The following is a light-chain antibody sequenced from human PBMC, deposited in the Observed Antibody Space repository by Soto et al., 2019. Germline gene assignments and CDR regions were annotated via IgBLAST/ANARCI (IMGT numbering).Light chain of an antibody. V-gene: IGLV1-40*01. CDR3: QSYDSSLSGYYV. Sequence: QAVVTQPPSVSGAPGQRVTISCTGSSSNIGAGYDVHWYQQLPGTAPKLLIYGNSNRPSGVPDRFSGSKSGTSASLAITGLQAEDEADYYCQSYDSSLSGYYVFGYGTKLIVL. CDR1: SSNIGAGYD. CDR2: GNS. J-gene: IGLJ1*01.